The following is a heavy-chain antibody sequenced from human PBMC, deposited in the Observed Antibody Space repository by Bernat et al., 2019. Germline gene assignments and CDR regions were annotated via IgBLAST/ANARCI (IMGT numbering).Heavy chain of an antibody. J-gene: IGHJ4*02. Sequence: EVQLVESGGGLVQPGGYLRLSCAASGFSFRSYSMNWVRQAPGKGLEWISYISSSSSPRYYADSVKGRFTISRDNAKNSLYLQMNSLRGEDTAVYYCTRDDRRGRRVIGLDYWGRGALVTVSS. CDR1: GFSFRSYS. D-gene: IGHD3-22*01. CDR3: TRDDRRGRRVIGLDY. V-gene: IGHV3-48*01. CDR2: ISSSSSPR.